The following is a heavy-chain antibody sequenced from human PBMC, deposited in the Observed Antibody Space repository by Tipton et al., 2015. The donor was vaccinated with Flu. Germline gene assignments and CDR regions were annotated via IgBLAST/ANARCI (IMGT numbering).Heavy chain of an antibody. CDR3: ARHIYAQLGPPYFDY. CDR2: IYYNGNI. J-gene: IGHJ4*02. V-gene: IGHV4-59*08. CDR1: GGSINYNH. Sequence: TLSLTCTASGGSINYNHWSWIRQSPGKGLEWIGYIYYNGNINYNPSLKSRVTISVDTSKNQFYLKLTSLTASDTAVYYCARHIYAQLGPPYFDYWGQGSLVTVSS. D-gene: IGHD6-13*01.